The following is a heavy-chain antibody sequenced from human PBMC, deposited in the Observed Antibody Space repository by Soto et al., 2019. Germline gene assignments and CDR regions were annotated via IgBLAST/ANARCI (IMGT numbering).Heavy chain of an antibody. D-gene: IGHD4-17*01. J-gene: IGHJ4*02. Sequence: PSETLSLTCTVSGGSISSSSYYWGWIRQPPGKGLEWIGSIYYSGSTYYNPSLKSRVTISVDTSKNQFSLKLSSVTAADTAVYYCARHNDYGGYYFDYWGQGTLVTVSS. CDR3: ARHNDYGGYYFDY. CDR2: IYYSGST. V-gene: IGHV4-39*01. CDR1: GGSISSSSYY.